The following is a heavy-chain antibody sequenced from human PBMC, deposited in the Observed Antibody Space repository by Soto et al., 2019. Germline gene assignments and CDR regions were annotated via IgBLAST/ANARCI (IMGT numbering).Heavy chain of an antibody. Sequence: EVQLVESGGGLVQAGASLRLSCAASGFSFSTYWMHWVRQAPGKCLMWVSRIKGDGSDTNYADSVQGRFTISRDNAKNTVYLQMNSLRVEDTAVYYCARGGLGAYWFDPWGQGTLVSVSS. CDR2: IKGDGSDT. V-gene: IGHV3-74*01. J-gene: IGHJ5*02. CDR3: ARGGLGAYWFDP. CDR1: GFSFSTYW.